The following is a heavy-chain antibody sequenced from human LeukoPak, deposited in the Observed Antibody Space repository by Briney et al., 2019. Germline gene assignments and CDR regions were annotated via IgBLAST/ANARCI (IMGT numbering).Heavy chain of an antibody. CDR3: AREAGYSDYDPGTNY. D-gene: IGHD5-12*01. Sequence: GGSLRLSCADSTFRFSSYWMTWVRQAPGKGLEWVANIKQDGSEKYYVDSVKGRFIISRDNAKNSLYLRMNSLTVEDTAVYYCAREAGYSDYDPGTNYWGQGTLVTVAS. CDR1: TFRFSSYW. J-gene: IGHJ4*02. V-gene: IGHV3-7*01. CDR2: IKQDGSEK.